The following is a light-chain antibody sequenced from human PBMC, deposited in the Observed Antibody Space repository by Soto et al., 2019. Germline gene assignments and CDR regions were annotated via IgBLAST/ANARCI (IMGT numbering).Light chain of an antibody. J-gene: IGKJ2*01. Sequence: DLQMTQSPSSLSASVGDRVTITCRASQTISSSLNWYQQKPGKAPKLLVFATSSLQSGVPSRFSGSGSGTDFTLTISSLQPEDFATYYCQQRGTFGQGTKLEIK. CDR2: ATS. V-gene: IGKV1-39*01. CDR3: QQRGT. CDR1: QTISSS.